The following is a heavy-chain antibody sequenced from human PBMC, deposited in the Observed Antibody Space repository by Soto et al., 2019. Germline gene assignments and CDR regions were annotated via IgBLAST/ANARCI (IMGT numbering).Heavy chain of an antibody. CDR2: IIPIFGTA. CDR1: GGTFSSYA. J-gene: IGHJ4*02. V-gene: IGHV1-69*13. CDR3: ARDFNSGKSLYFDY. Sequence: ASVKVSCKASGGTFSSYAISWVRQAPGQGLEWMGGIIPIFGTANYAQKFQGRVTITADESTSTAYMELSSLRSEDTAVYYCARDFNSGKSLYFDYWGQGTLVTVSS. D-gene: IGHD6-25*01.